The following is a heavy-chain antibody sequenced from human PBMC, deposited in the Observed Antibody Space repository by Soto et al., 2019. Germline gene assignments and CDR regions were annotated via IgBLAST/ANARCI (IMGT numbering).Heavy chain of an antibody. CDR1: GFTFSSYS. CDR2: ISSSSSYI. CDR3: ATTIDYGDPRDDF. J-gene: IGHJ4*02. V-gene: IGHV3-21*01. Sequence: GSLRLSCAASGFTFSSYSMNWVRQAPGKGLEWVSSISSSSSYIYYADSVKGRFTISRDNAKNSLYLQMNSLRAEDTAVYYCATTIDYGDPRDDFWGQGTLVTSPQ. D-gene: IGHD4-17*01.